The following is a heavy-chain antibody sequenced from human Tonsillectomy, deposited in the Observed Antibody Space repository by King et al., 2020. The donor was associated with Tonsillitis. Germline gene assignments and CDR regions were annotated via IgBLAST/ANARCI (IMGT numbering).Heavy chain of an antibody. J-gene: IGHJ6*02. CDR1: GFTFSSYA. Sequence: VQLVESGGGLVQPGGSLRLSCAASGFTFSSYAMSWVRQAPGKGLEWVSAISGSGGSTYYADSVKGRFTISRDNSKNTLYLQMNSLRDEDTAVYYCAKVEGHQPYYYYGMDVWGQGTTVTVSS. V-gene: IGHV3-23*04. D-gene: IGHD3-3*01. CDR2: ISGSGGST. CDR3: AKVEGHQPYYYYGMDV.